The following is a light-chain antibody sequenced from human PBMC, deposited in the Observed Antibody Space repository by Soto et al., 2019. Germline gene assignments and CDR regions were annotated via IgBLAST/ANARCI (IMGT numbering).Light chain of an antibody. Sequence: ETVMTQSPATLSVSPGERATLSCWASQSVNSNLAWYQQKPGQGPSLLIYGTSTRAGGVPARFSGGGSGTDFTLTISRLEPEDFAVYYCQQYGGTPPITFGQGTRLE. CDR3: QQYGGTPPIT. CDR1: QSVNSN. V-gene: IGKV3-15*01. J-gene: IGKJ5*01. CDR2: GTS.